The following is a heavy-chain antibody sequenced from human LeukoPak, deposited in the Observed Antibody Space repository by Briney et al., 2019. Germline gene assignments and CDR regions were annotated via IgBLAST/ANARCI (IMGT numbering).Heavy chain of an antibody. D-gene: IGHD6-19*01. J-gene: IGHJ4*02. CDR2: IYPGDSDS. CDR1: GYTFASYW. Sequence: GESLEISCKGSGYTFASYWIGWVRQMPGKGLEWMGIIYPGDSDSRYSPSFEGQVTISADKSISTAYLQWSSLKASDTAMYYCSSRVAGSIWGQGTLVTVSS. CDR3: SSRVAGSI. V-gene: IGHV5-51*01.